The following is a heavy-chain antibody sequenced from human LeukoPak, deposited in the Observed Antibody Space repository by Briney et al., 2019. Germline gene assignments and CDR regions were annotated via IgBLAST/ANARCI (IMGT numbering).Heavy chain of an antibody. D-gene: IGHD2-2*01. V-gene: IGHV1-18*01. Sequence: ASVKVSCKASGYTFTSYGISWVRQAPGQGLEWMGWISAYNGNTNYAQKLQGRVTMTTDTSTSTAYMELRSLRSDDTAVYYCARDDVGCNSTSCYLYYYYGMDVWGQGTTVTVSS. CDR2: ISAYNGNT. CDR1: GYTFTSYG. J-gene: IGHJ6*02. CDR3: ARDDVGCNSTSCYLYYYYGMDV.